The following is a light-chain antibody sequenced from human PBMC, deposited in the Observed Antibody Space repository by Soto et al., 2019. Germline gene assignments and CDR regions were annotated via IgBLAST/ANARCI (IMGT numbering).Light chain of an antibody. CDR2: KAS. Sequence: DIQMTQSPSTLSASVGDRVTIICRASRSISSWLAWDQQKPGKAPKLLIYKASNLHSGVPSRFSGSGSGRDFTLTISRLEPEEFALYYCQQYGNSPPLTFGGGAKVDIK. J-gene: IGKJ4*01. V-gene: IGKV1-5*03. CDR1: RSISSW. CDR3: QQYGNSPPLT.